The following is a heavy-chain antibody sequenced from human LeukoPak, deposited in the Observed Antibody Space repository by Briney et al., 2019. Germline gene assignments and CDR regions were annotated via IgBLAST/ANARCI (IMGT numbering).Heavy chain of an antibody. Sequence: GGSLRLSCAGSQFTFSSYGMHWVRQAPGKGLEWLAAISYDGLVNYYAESVKGRFAISRDNSRNTVYLQMNSLRAEDTAVYYCAKPYLCSGDCHFDSWGQGTLVTVSS. D-gene: IGHD2-21*02. V-gene: IGHV3-30*18. CDR3: AKPYLCSGDCHFDS. CDR2: ISYDGLVN. J-gene: IGHJ4*02. CDR1: QFTFSSYG.